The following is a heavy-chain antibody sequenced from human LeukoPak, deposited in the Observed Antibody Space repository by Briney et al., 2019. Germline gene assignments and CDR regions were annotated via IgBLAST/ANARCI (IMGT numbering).Heavy chain of an antibody. V-gene: IGHV4-34*01. CDR1: GGSFSGYY. J-gene: IGHJ4*02. Sequence: SETLSLTCAVYGGSFSGYYWSWIRQPPGKGLEWIGEINHSGSTNYNPSLKSRVTISVDTSKNHFSLRLGSVTAADRAVYYCAREVRTTAWDYWGQGTLVTVSS. D-gene: IGHD4-17*01. CDR2: INHSGST. CDR3: AREVRTTAWDY.